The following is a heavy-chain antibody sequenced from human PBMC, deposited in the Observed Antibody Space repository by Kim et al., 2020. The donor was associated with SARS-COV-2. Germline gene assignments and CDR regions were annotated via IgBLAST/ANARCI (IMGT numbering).Heavy chain of an antibody. CDR3: ARDFGVLVDKAMAGSY. Sequence: GGSLRLSCAASGFTFSSYGMHWVRQAPGKGLEWVAVIWYDGSNKYYADSVKGRFTISRDNSKNTLYLQMNSLRAEDTAVYYCARDFGVLVDKAMAGSYWGQGTLVTVSS. J-gene: IGHJ4*02. V-gene: IGHV3-33*01. CDR1: GFTFSSYG. D-gene: IGHD5-18*01. CDR2: IWYDGSNK.